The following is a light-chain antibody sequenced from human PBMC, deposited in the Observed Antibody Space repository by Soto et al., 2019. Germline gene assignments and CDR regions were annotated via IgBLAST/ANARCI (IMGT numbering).Light chain of an antibody. CDR2: DAS. J-gene: IGKJ1*01. CDR3: QHYNTYPWT. Sequence: DIQMTQSPSTLSAFVGDRLTITCRASQSISTWLAWYQQKPGKAPKLLIYDASSLKSGVPSRFSGSGSGTEFTLTISSLQPGDFATYYCQHYNTYPWTFGHGTKVDIK. V-gene: IGKV1-5*01. CDR1: QSISTW.